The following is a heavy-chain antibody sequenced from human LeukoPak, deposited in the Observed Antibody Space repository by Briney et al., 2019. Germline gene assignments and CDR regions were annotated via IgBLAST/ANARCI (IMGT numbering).Heavy chain of an antibody. Sequence: KNGESLKISCKGSGYSFTSYWIGWVRQMPGKGLEWMGRIAPSDSYTNYRPSFQGHVTISAGKSISTAYLQWSSLKASDTATYYCARHRDCSSGACYPDYWGQGTLVTVSS. CDR1: GYSFTSYW. J-gene: IGHJ4*02. D-gene: IGHD2-15*01. CDR2: IAPSDSYT. V-gene: IGHV5-10-1*01. CDR3: ARHRDCSSGACYPDY.